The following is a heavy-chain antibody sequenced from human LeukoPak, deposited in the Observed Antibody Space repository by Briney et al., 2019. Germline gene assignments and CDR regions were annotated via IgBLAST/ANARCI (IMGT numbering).Heavy chain of an antibody. CDR1: GGSISSYY. D-gene: IGHD1-26*01. CDR2: IYSSGRT. CDR3: ARVVGSVNSIRFDP. J-gene: IGHJ5*02. V-gene: IGHV4-4*07. Sequence: SETLSLTCTVSGGSISSYYWSWIRQPAGKGLEWIGHIYSSGRTNYSPSLKGRVTMSVDTSTNQISLNLSSVTAADTAVYYCARVVGSVNSIRFDPWGQGTLVTVSS.